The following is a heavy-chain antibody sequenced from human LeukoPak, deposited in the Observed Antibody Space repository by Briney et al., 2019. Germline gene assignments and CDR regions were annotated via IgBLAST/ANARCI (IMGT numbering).Heavy chain of an antibody. V-gene: IGHV4-30-4*01. Sequence: KPSETLSLTCTVSGGSISSGDYYWSWIRQPPGKGLEWIGYIYYSGSTYYNPSLKSRVTISVDTSKNQFSLKLSSVTAADTAVYYCAREEMTTVTTHWYFDLWGRGTLVTVSS. D-gene: IGHD4-17*01. J-gene: IGHJ2*01. CDR2: IYYSGST. CDR1: GGSISSGDYY. CDR3: AREEMTTVTTHWYFDL.